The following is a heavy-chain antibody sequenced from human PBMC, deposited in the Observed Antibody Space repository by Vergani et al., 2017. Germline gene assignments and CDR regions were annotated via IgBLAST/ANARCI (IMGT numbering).Heavy chain of an antibody. CDR1: GYTFTNYY. J-gene: IGHJ4*02. V-gene: IGHV1-46*03. CDR3: ARPHGDILPPDPRRLDY. Sequence: QVLLVQSGAEVKKPGASVRVSCKPSGYTFTNYYIHWVRQAPEQGLEWMGIINPSGGSTTYAQQFQGRLTMTRDTSTSTVYMDLSNLRSEDTAVYYCARPHGDILPPDPRRLDYWGQGTLVTVSS. CDR2: INPSGGST.